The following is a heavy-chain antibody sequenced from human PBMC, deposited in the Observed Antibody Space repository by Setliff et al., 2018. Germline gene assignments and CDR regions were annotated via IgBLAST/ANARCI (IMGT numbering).Heavy chain of an antibody. Sequence: ASVKVSCKASGYTFTSHYMHWVRQAPGLGLEWMGTINPSCGRTSYAQKFQGRVTMTRDTSTSTVYMDMSSLRSEDTAVYYCARDVFPYHYEGAFDIWGQVTMVTVSS. CDR3: ARDVFPYHYEGAFDI. CDR2: INPSCGRT. CDR1: GYTFTSHY. D-gene: IGHD3-22*01. J-gene: IGHJ3*02. V-gene: IGHV1-46*01.